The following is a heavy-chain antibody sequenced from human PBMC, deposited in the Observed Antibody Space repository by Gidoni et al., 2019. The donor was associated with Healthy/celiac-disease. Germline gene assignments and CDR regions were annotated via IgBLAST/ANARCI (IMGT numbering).Heavy chain of an antibody. Sequence: EWVSGISWNSGSIGYADSVKSRFTISRDNAKNSLYLQMNSLRAEDMALYYCAKGDYYGPYYGMDVWGQGTTVTVSS. CDR2: ISWNSGSI. D-gene: IGHD3-10*01. CDR3: AKGDYYGPYYGMDV. V-gene: IGHV3-9*03. J-gene: IGHJ6*02.